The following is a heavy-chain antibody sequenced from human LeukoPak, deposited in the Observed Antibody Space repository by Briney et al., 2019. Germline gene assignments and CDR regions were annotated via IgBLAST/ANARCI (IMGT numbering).Heavy chain of an antibody. CDR1: GFTFRTYA. CDR2: ISGSGGVT. V-gene: IGHV3-23*01. Sequence: GGSLRLSCAASGFTFRTYAMSWVRQAPGKGLEWVSVISGSGGVTYYAGSVKGRFTISRDNSKNTLYLQMNSLRAEDTAVYYCAKDQTTVISPFDYWGQGTLVTVSS. CDR3: AKDQTTVISPFDY. J-gene: IGHJ4*02. D-gene: IGHD4-23*01.